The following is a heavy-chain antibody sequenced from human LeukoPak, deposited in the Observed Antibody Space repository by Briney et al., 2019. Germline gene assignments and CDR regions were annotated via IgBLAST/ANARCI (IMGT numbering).Heavy chain of an antibody. Sequence: GRSLRLSCAASGFTFSSYGMHWVRQAPGKGLEWVAVISYDGSNKYYADSVKGRFTISRDNSKNTLYLQMNSLRAEDTAVYYCARDFYVGSGSYYIGYWGQGTLVTVSS. CDR3: ARDFYVGSGSYYIGY. CDR2: ISYDGSNK. J-gene: IGHJ4*02. CDR1: GFTFSSYG. D-gene: IGHD3-10*01. V-gene: IGHV3-30*03.